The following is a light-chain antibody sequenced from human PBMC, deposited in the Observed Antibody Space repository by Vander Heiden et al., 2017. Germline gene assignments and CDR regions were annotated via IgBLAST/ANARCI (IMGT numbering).Light chain of an antibody. V-gene: IGLV3-1*01. CDR2: QDF. J-gene: IGLJ2*01. Sequence: SYEMTQAPTVSVSPGQTASISCSGNNLGDKYTSWYQQRPGQSPILVIYQDFKRPSGVPERFSGSNSGNTATLTISGTQALDEADYYCQVWDSRTVVFGGGTKLTVL. CDR1: NLGDKY. CDR3: QVWDSRTVV.